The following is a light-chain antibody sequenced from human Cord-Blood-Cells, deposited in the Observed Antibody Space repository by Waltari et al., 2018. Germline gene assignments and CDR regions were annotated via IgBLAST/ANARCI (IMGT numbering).Light chain of an antibody. CDR2: EGS. V-gene: IGLV2-23*01. Sequence: QSALTQPAAVSGSPGPSITISCTGTSSAVGRYNLVSWYQQHPGKAPKLLIYEGSKRPSGVSNRFSGSKSGNTAALTISGLQAEDEADYYCCSYAGSRVFGGGTKLTVL. CDR3: CSYAGSRV. CDR1: SSAVGRYNL. J-gene: IGLJ3*02.